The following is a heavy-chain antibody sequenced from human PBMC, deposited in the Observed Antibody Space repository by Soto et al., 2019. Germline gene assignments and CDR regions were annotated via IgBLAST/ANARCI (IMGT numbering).Heavy chain of an antibody. J-gene: IGHJ4*02. Sequence: AETLSLTCTVSGCSMSTYYWGWFRQPPGKGLEWVGYIYYSGSTTYSPSLKSRVTISVDTSKNQFSLKLDSVTAADTAVYYCARLGGYYQAFDQWGQGSLVTVSS. D-gene: IGHD3-22*01. CDR2: IYYSGST. V-gene: IGHV4-59*08. CDR3: ARLGGYYQAFDQ. CDR1: GCSMSTYY.